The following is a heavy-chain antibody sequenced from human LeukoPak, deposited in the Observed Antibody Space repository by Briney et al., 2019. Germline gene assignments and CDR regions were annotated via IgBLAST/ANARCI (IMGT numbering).Heavy chain of an antibody. Sequence: KPSETLSLTCTVSGGSISSYYWSWIRQPPGKGLEWIGYIYYSGSTNYSPSLKSRVTISVDTSKNQFSLKLSSVTAADTAVYYCARNYDSSGYYYVGYWGQGTLVTVSS. D-gene: IGHD3-22*01. CDR1: GGSISSYY. V-gene: IGHV4-59*01. CDR2: IYYSGST. J-gene: IGHJ4*02. CDR3: ARNYDSSGYYYVGY.